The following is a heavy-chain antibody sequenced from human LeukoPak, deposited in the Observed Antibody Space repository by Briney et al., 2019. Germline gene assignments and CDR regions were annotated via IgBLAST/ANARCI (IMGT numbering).Heavy chain of an antibody. CDR2: IIPILGRI. D-gene: IGHD2-21*02. CDR1: GYTFTSYG. J-gene: IGHJ6*02. CDR3: ARGGVTRQDPYYYYGMDV. V-gene: IGHV1-69*04. Sequence: SVKVSCKASGYTFTSYGISWVRQAPGQGLEWMGRIIPILGRINYAQMFQGRVTITADKSTYTTYMELSSLRSEDTAVYYCARGGVTRQDPYYYYGMDVWGQGTTVTVSS.